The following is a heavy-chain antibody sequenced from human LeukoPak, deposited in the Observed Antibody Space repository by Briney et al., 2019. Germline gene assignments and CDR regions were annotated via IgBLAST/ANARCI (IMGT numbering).Heavy chain of an antibody. CDR3: ARGGTVATSYYYGMDV. V-gene: IGHV4-59*01. CDR1: GGSIRSYH. J-gene: IGHJ6*04. Sequence: SETLSLTCTVSGGSIRSYHWSWIRQPPGKGLEWIGYIYHSGSTNYNPSLKSRVTISVDTSKNQFSLKLLSVTAADTAVYYCARGGTVATSYYYGMDVWGKGTTVTVSS. CDR2: IYHSGST. D-gene: IGHD6-19*01.